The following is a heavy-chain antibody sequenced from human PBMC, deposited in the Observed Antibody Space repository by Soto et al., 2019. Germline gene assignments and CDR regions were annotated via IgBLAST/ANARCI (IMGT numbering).Heavy chain of an antibody. J-gene: IGHJ4*02. D-gene: IGHD1-26*01. V-gene: IGHV3-23*01. CDR2: ISGSGSNT. CDR3: ARDPSHSYYTLFYYFDY. Sequence: EVQLLESGGGLVQPGGSLRLSCVASGFTFSSYAMSWVRKAPGKGLEWVSAISGSGSNTYYADSVKGRFTISRDDSKSTLYLQMNSLRAEDTAVYYCARDPSHSYYTLFYYFDYWGQGTLVTVSS. CDR1: GFTFSSYA.